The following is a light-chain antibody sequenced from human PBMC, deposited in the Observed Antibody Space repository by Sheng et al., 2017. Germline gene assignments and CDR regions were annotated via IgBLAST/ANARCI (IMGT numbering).Light chain of an antibody. V-gene: IGKV1-6*01. J-gene: IGKJ2*01. CDR1: QAIRQD. CDR3: LQEYNFPYT. CDR2: GAS. Sequence: IQMTQSPSSLSASVGDRVTITCRASQAIRQDLGWYQQKAGKAPTLLIYGASTLRSGVPSRFSGSGSGTHFTLTISSLQPEDFATYYCLQEYNFPYTFGQGTKLEIK.